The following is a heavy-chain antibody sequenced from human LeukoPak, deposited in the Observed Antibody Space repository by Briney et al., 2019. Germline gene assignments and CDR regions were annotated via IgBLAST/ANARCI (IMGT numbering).Heavy chain of an antibody. D-gene: IGHD1-26*01. V-gene: IGHV4-59*01. Sequence: SETLSLTCTVSGGSITGYYWSWIRQPPGKELEWIGYICYSGSTNSKPSLKSRVTMSVDTSKNQFSLKLSSVTAADTAVYYCARDRVGPEGSFDYWGQGTLVTVSS. CDR1: GGSITGYY. J-gene: IGHJ4*02. CDR3: ARDRVGPEGSFDY. CDR2: ICYSGST.